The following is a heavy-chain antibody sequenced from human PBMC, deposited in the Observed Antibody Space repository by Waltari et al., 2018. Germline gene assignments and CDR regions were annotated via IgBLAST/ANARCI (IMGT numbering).Heavy chain of an antibody. CDR3: ARGGPPGAVAQRYLQL. D-gene: IGHD2-21*01. J-gene: IGHJ1*01. V-gene: IGHV1-8*01. CDR2: MNPSSGNT. Sequence: QVQLVQSGAEVKMPGASVKVSCKASGYTFTNYDINWVRQAAGQGLEWMGWMNPSSGNTAYAQRFQDRVSMTRNTSINTVYMELSSLQSDDSAVYFCARGGPPGAVAQRYLQLWGQGTLVTVS. CDR1: GYTFTNYD.